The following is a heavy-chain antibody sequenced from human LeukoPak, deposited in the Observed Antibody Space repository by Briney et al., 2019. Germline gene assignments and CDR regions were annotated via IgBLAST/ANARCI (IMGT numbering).Heavy chain of an antibody. CDR2: IYPGDSDT. J-gene: IGHJ4*02. Sequence: GESLKISCKGSGYSFTSYWIGWVRQMPGKGLEWMGTIYPGDSDTRYSPSFQGQVTISADKSISTAYLQWSSLKASDTAMYYCARLYYYDSSGYSEIDYWGQGTLVTVSS. V-gene: IGHV5-51*01. D-gene: IGHD3-22*01. CDR3: ARLYYYDSSGYSEIDY. CDR1: GYSFTSYW.